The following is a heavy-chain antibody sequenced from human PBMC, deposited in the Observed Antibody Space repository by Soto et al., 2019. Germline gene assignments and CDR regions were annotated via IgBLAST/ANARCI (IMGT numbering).Heavy chain of an antibody. D-gene: IGHD1-26*01. Sequence: SETLSLTCTVSRASIYTYSWTWIRQPAGKGLQWIGHIYSSGSANYSPSLKSRVSMSVDSSKNQISLKLSSVTAADTAVYYCARPRIVGAMNYYYYGMDVWGQGTTVTVSS. J-gene: IGHJ6*02. CDR3: ARPRIVGAMNYYYYGMDV. V-gene: IGHV4-4*07. CDR1: RASIYTYS. CDR2: IYSSGSA.